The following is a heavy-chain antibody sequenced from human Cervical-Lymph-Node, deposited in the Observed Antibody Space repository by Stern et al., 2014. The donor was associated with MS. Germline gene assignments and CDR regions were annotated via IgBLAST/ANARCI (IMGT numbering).Heavy chain of an antibody. CDR3: ARDARVAGTYCFDA. Sequence: QLQLQESGPGLVQPSQTLSLACTVSCGSLSGGYYWSWLRQPPGKGLEWIGYITFNGSTYSNPSLKCRLTMSIDTSKNQFSLKLTSVTAADTAVYFCARDARVAGTYCFDAWGQGSLVTVSS. CDR2: ITFNGST. D-gene: IGHD3-10*01. V-gene: IGHV4-31*03. J-gene: IGHJ4*02. CDR1: CGSLSGGYY.